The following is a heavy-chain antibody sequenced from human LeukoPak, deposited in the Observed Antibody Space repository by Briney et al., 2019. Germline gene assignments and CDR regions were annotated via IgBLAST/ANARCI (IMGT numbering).Heavy chain of an antibody. Sequence: ASETLSLTCTVSSGSINTSNYYWGWIRQPPGKGLEWIGEINHSGSTNYNPSLKSRVTISVDTSKNQFSLKLSSVTAADTAVYYCARHGAYSSYLAQNYYYYYMDVWGKGTTVTISS. D-gene: IGHD6-19*01. J-gene: IGHJ6*03. V-gene: IGHV4-39*01. CDR3: ARHGAYSSYLAQNYYYYYMDV. CDR2: INHSGST. CDR1: SGSINTSNYY.